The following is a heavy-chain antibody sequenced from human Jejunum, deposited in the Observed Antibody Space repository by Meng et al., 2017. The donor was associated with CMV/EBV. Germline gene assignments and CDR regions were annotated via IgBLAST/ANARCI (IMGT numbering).Heavy chain of an antibody. D-gene: IGHD3-16*01. J-gene: IGHJ5*02. Sequence: SGATFSNYPMSWVRQAPGRGLEWASGISSSGGSTYDADSVKGRFSISRDNSRNTLYLQMMSLRAEDTAVYYCAGGGPAIYSPFDPWGQGTLVTVSS. CDR1: GATFSNYP. CDR3: AGGGPAIYSPFDP. CDR2: ISSSGGST. V-gene: IGHV3-23*01.